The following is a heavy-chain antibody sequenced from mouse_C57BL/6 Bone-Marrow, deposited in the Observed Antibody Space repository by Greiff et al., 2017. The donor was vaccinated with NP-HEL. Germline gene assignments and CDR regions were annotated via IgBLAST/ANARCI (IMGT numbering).Heavy chain of an antibody. CDR1: GYTFTDYN. D-gene: IGHD1-1*01. CDR2: INPNNGGT. Sequence: EVQLQQSGPELVKPGASVKMSCKASGYTFTDYNMHWVKQSHGKSLEWIGYINPNNGGTSYNQKFKGKATLTVDKSSSTAYMELRSLTSEDSAVYYCARTPFLLRVYWYFDVWGTGTTVTVSS. V-gene: IGHV1-22*01. J-gene: IGHJ1*03. CDR3: ARTPFLLRVYWYFDV.